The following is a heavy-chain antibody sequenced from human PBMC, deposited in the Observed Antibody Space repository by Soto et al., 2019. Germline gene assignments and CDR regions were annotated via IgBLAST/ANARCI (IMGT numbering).Heavy chain of an antibody. J-gene: IGHJ4*02. CDR3: ARHDEHGTNCALAY. D-gene: IGHD2-21*01. CDR1: GFNFNTYF. V-gene: IGHV3-30*13. CDR2: IFPNGRDK. Sequence: QVQLVQSGGGVVQPGRSLRLSCAASGFNFNTYFMHWVRQAPGKGLEWVAMIFPNGRDKEYADSVKGRFTISRHNSNNRMYLQMDSLTPEDTAVYYCARHDEHGTNCALAYWGQEALVTVSS.